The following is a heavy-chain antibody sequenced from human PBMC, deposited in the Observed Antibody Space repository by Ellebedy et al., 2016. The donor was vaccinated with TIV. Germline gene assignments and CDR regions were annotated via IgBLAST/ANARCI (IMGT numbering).Heavy chain of an antibody. D-gene: IGHD6-19*01. J-gene: IGHJ5*02. CDR1: GLTFRRHS. Sequence: GGSLRLSCVVSGLTFRRHSMNWFRQAPGKGLEWVSAISGSGGSTYYADSVKGRFTISRDNSKNTLYLQMSSLRAEDTAVYYCVKDRVWRGIEVAATKARWFDPWGQGTLVTVSS. CDR3: VKDRVWRGIEVAATKARWFDP. V-gene: IGHV3-23*01. CDR2: ISGSGGST.